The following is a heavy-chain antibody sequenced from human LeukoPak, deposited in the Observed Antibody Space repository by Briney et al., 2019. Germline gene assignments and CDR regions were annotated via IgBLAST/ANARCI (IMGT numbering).Heavy chain of an antibody. CDR3: ARLVTGKTNWFDP. CDR2: IYYSGST. Sequence: SETLSLTCTVSGGSISSHYWSWIRQPPGKGLEWIGYIYYSGSTNYSPSLKSRVTISLDTSKNQFSLKLSSVTAADTAVYYCARLVTGKTNWFDPWGQGTLVTVSS. V-gene: IGHV4-59*08. CDR1: GGSISSHY. D-gene: IGHD1-14*01. J-gene: IGHJ5*02.